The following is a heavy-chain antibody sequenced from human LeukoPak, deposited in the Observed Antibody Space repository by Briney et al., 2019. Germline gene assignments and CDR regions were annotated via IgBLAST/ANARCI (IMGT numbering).Heavy chain of an antibody. CDR1: GGSISSSY. CDR3: AGVLGYDSSGYYYAHYYYYMDV. Sequence: SETLSLTCTVSGGSISSSYWSWIRQPAGKGLEWIGRIYTSGSTNYNPSLKSRVTISVDTSKNQFSLKLSSVTAADTAVYYCAGVLGYDSSGYYYAHYYYYMDVWGKGTTVTVSS. J-gene: IGHJ6*03. CDR2: IYTSGST. V-gene: IGHV4-4*07. D-gene: IGHD3-22*01.